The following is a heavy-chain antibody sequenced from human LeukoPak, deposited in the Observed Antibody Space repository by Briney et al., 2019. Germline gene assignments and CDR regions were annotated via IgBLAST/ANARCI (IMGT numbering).Heavy chain of an antibody. Sequence: GGSLRLSCAASGFTFSSYEMNWVRQAPGKGLEWVANIKQDGSEKYYVDSVKGRFTISRDNAKNSLYLQMNSLRAEDTAVYYCARGGSGNLYYNVEYYYYMDVWGKGTTVTISS. J-gene: IGHJ6*03. CDR3: ARGGSGNLYYNVEYYYYMDV. V-gene: IGHV3-7*01. D-gene: IGHD3-10*01. CDR1: GFTFSSYE. CDR2: IKQDGSEK.